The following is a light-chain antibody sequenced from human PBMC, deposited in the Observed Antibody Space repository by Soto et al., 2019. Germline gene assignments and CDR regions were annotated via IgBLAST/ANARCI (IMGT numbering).Light chain of an antibody. J-gene: IGKJ4*01. CDR2: GAS. V-gene: IGKV3-15*01. Sequence: EIVMTQSPATLSVSPGERVTLSCRASQSVSSNFAWYQQKPGQAPRLLFYGASMRATGIPARFSGSGSGTEFTLTISSLQSEDFAVYYCQQYNNWPLTFGGGTKVEIK. CDR1: QSVSSN. CDR3: QQYNNWPLT.